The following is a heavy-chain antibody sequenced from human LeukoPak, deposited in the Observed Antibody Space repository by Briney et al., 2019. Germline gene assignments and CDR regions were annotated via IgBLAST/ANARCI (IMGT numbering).Heavy chain of an antibody. CDR3: AKDRTGMTGADWFDP. D-gene: IGHD1-1*01. CDR2: TSGSGYNT. Sequence: GGSLRLSCAASGFSFSTYGMGWVRQAPGKGLEWVSATSGSGYNTFYTDSVKGRFTISRDNSRNTLYLQMNSLRAEDTAVYFCAKDRTGMTGADWFDPWGQGTLVTVSS. J-gene: IGHJ5*02. V-gene: IGHV3-23*01. CDR1: GFSFSTYG.